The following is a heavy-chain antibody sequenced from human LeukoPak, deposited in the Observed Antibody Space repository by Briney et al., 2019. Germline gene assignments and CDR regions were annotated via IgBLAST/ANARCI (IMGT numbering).Heavy chain of an antibody. CDR1: GYTFTSYG. CDR3: ARDRGGTMTQYY. Sequence: ASVKVSCKASGYTFTSYGISWVRQAPGQGLERMGWISAYNGNTNYAQKLQGRVTMTTDTSTSTAYMELRSLRSDDTAVYYRARDRGGTMTQYYWGQGTLVTVSS. V-gene: IGHV1-18*01. D-gene: IGHD1-7*01. J-gene: IGHJ4*02. CDR2: ISAYNGNT.